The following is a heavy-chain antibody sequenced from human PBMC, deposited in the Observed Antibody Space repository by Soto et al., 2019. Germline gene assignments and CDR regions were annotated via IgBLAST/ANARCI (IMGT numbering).Heavy chain of an antibody. Sequence: PSETLSLTCTVSGGSISSGDYYWSWIRQPPGKGLEWIGYIYYSGSTYYNPSLKSRVTISVDTSKNQFSLKLSSVTAADTAVYYCARATQNYDFWSGYNKATKSPGNYGMDVWGQGTTVTVSS. CDR2: IYYSGST. CDR3: ARATQNYDFWSGYNKATKSPGNYGMDV. J-gene: IGHJ6*02. V-gene: IGHV4-30-4*01. D-gene: IGHD3-3*01. CDR1: GGSISSGDYY.